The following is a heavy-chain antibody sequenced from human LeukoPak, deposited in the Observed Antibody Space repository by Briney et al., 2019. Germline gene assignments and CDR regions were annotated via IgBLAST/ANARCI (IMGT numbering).Heavy chain of an antibody. D-gene: IGHD2-2*01. V-gene: IGHV1-69*04. CDR1: GGTFSSYA. CDR2: IIPILGVA. Sequence: ASVKVSCKASGGTFSSYAISWVRQAPGQGLEWMGRIIPILGVANYAQKFQGRVTITADKSTSTAYMELSSLRSEDTAVYYCARDLIVVVPAANVVAFDIWGQGTMVTVSP. CDR3: ARDLIVVVPAANVVAFDI. J-gene: IGHJ3*02.